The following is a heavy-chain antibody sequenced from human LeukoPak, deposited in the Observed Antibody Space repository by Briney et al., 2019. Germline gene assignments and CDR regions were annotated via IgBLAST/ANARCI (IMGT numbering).Heavy chain of an antibody. Sequence: PSETLSLTCTVSGASFSSSTYYWGWIRQPPGKGLEWIGSIYYGGGTYYNPSLKSRVTMSVDTSKKQFSLKLSSVTAADTAVYYCASHAGGIAAAGTRPFDYWGQGTLVTVSS. D-gene: IGHD6-13*01. CDR3: ASHAGGIAAAGTRPFDY. CDR1: GASFSSSTYY. J-gene: IGHJ4*02. V-gene: IGHV4-39*01. CDR2: IYYGGGT.